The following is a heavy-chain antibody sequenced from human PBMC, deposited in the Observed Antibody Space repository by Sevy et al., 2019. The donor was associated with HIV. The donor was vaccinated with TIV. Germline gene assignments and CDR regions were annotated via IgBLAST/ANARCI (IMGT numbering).Heavy chain of an antibody. D-gene: IGHD3-10*01. V-gene: IGHV3-7*01. CDR2: IKQDGSEK. CDR1: GFTFSSYW. Sequence: GGSLRLSCAASGFTFSSYWMSWVRQAPGKGLEWVANIKQDGSEKYYVDSVKGRFTISRDNAKNSLYLQMNSLRAEDKDVYYCARDDNEEYYYGSEKIAHEVYFDYWGQGTLVTVSS. CDR3: ARDDNEEYYYGSEKIAHEVYFDY. J-gene: IGHJ4*02.